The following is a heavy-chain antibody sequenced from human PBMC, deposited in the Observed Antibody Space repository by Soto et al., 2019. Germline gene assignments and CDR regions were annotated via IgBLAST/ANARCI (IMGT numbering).Heavy chain of an antibody. CDR1: GGSFSGYY. CDR2: INHSGST. Sequence: PSETLSLTCAVYGGSFSGYYWSWIRQPPGKGLEWIGEINHSGSTNYNPSLKSRVTISVDTSKNQFSLKLSSVTAADTAVYYCARGLLGRIFGVVMFYYYGMDVWGQGTTVTVSS. V-gene: IGHV4-34*01. CDR3: ARGLLGRIFGVVMFYYYGMDV. D-gene: IGHD3-3*01. J-gene: IGHJ6*02.